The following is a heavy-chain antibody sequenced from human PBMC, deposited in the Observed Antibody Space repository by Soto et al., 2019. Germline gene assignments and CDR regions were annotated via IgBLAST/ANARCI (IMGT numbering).Heavy chain of an antibody. CDR1: GGSISSGDYY. CDR2: IYYSGST. Sequence: TSETLSLTCTVSGGSISSGDYYWSWIRQPPGKGLEWIGYIYYSGSTYYNPSLKSRVTISVDTSKNQFSLKLSSVTAADTAVYYCARAPILGDSFFDYWGQGTLVTVSS. V-gene: IGHV4-30-4*01. J-gene: IGHJ4*02. D-gene: IGHD2-21*02. CDR3: ARAPILGDSFFDY.